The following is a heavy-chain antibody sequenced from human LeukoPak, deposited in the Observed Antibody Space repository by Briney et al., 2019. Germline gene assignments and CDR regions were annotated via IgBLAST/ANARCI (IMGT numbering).Heavy chain of an antibody. D-gene: IGHD7-27*01. CDR1: GFTVSSKY. CDR3: AALLGGPHPGY. Sequence: GGSLRLSCAASGFTVSSKYMGWVRQAPGRGLEWVSSISISSNYIYYADSVKGRFTISRDNAKNSLYLQMNSLRAEDTAVYYCAALLGGPHPGYWGQGTLVTVSS. CDR2: ISISSNYI. V-gene: IGHV3-21*01. J-gene: IGHJ4*02.